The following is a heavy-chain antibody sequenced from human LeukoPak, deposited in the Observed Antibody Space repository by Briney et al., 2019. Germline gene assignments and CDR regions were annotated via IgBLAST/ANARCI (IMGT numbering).Heavy chain of an antibody. J-gene: IGHJ6*03. D-gene: IGHD4-17*01. CDR2: IYRTGST. CDR3: ARGTYGYYMDV. V-gene: IGHV4-38-2*02. Sequence: SETLSLTCSGSNYSISNSLYWGWLRQPPGKGLEWIGSIYRTGSTFYNPSLKSRVTISLDTSKNQFSLKLSSVTAADTAVYFCARGTYGYYMDVWGTGTTVTVSS. CDR1: NYSISNSLY.